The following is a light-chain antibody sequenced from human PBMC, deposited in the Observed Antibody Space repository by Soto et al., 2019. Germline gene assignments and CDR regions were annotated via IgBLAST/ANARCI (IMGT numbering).Light chain of an antibody. CDR3: CSYPPTTTLI. J-gene: IGLJ6*01. CDR2: EVR. CDR1: SSDVGAYNF. Sequence: QSALTQPASMSGSFGQSITISCTGTSSDVGAYNFVSWYQQHPGKAPKLIIYEVRKRPSGVSDRFSGSKSGSTASLTISGLQADVEADYYCCSYPPTTTLIFGRGTKVTVL. V-gene: IGLV2-14*01.